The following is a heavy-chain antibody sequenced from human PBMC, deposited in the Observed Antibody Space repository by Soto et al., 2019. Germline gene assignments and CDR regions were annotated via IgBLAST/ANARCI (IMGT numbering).Heavy chain of an antibody. Sequence: ASVKVSCKASGYTFTSYAMHWERQAPGQRLEWMGWINAGNGNTKYSQKFQGRVTINRDTSASTAYMELSSLRSEDTSVYYCARVVGRSSYFDYWGQGTLVTVSS. J-gene: IGHJ4*02. CDR2: INAGNGNT. D-gene: IGHD1-26*01. CDR3: ARVVGRSSYFDY. CDR1: GYTFTSYA. V-gene: IGHV1-3*01.